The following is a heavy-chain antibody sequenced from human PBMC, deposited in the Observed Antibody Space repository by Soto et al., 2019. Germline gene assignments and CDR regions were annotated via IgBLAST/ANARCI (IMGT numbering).Heavy chain of an antibody. CDR1: GGSISSYY. CDR2: IYYSGST. CDR3: ARGGDGGYCSGGSCYSSRDAFDI. J-gene: IGHJ3*02. D-gene: IGHD2-15*01. Sequence: QVQLQESGPGLVKPSETLSLTCTVSGGSISSYYWSWIRQPPGKGLEWIGYIYYSGSTNYNPSLKSRVTISVDTSKNQFSLKLSSVTAADTALYYCARGGDGGYCSGGSCYSSRDAFDIWGQGTMVTVSS. V-gene: IGHV4-59*01.